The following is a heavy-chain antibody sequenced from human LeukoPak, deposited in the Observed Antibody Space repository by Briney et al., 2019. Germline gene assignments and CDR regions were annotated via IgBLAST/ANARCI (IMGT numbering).Heavy chain of an antibody. V-gene: IGHV3-20*04. D-gene: IGHD3-22*01. Sequence: GGSLRLSCAASGCSFDDYGLTWLRLAPGKGLEWVTGINWNGGSTDYADSVKGRFTISRDNDKNSLYLQMNSLRAEDTALYYCARDLRVVITGSFDSWGQGTLVTVSS. CDR1: GCSFDDYG. CDR2: INWNGGST. J-gene: IGHJ4*02. CDR3: ARDLRVVITGSFDS.